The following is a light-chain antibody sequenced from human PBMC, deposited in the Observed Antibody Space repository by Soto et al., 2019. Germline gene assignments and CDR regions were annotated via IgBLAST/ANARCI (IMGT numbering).Light chain of an antibody. V-gene: IGKV2-30*01. CDR2: NVS. Sequence: DVVLPQSPLSLPVTLGQPASISCRSTQSLVYSDGNIYLNWFQQRPGQSPRRLIYNVSNRDSGVPERFSGSGSGSDFTLKISRVEAEDVGVYYCMQGTHWPPMTFGQGTRLEIK. J-gene: IGKJ5*01. CDR1: QSLVYSDGNIY. CDR3: MQGTHWPPMT.